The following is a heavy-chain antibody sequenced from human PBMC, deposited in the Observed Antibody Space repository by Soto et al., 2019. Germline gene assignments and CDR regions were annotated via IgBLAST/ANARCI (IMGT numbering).Heavy chain of an antibody. V-gene: IGHV3-30-3*01. CDR3: ARDRDIVATIGWYFDY. Sequence: GGSLRLSCAASGFTFSSYAMHWVRQAPGRGLEWVAVISYDGSNKYYAGSVKGRFTISRDNSKNTLYLQMNSLRAEDTAVYYCARDRDIVATIGWYFDYWGQGTLVTVSS. CDR1: GFTFSSYA. CDR2: ISYDGSNK. J-gene: IGHJ4*02. D-gene: IGHD5-12*01.